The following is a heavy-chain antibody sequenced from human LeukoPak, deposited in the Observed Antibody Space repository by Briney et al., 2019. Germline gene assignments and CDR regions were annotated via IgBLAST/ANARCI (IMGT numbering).Heavy chain of an antibody. CDR2: ISGSGYST. CDR1: GFTFSSNS. V-gene: IGHV3-23*01. J-gene: IGHJ4*02. Sequence: GGSLRLSCAASGFTFSSNSMTWVRQTPGKGLEWVSGISGSGYSTFYADSVKGRFTISRDNSRNTLYLQMSSLRPEDTAVYYCTKWSGFGDDWGQGTLVTVSS. D-gene: IGHD3-16*01. CDR3: TKWSGFGDD.